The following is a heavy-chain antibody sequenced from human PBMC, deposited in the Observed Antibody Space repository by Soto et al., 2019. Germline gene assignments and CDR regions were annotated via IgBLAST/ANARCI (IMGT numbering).Heavy chain of an antibody. Sequence: SVKVSCKASGGTFSSYAIRWVRQAPGQGNEWMGGIIPIFGTANYAQKFQGRDTITADESTSTAYMELSSLRSEDTAVYYSSRVLGDYNSSSYPCFDPCGQGTLVTVSS. J-gene: IGHJ5*02. D-gene: IGHD3-22*01. CDR3: SRVLGDYNSSSYPCFDP. V-gene: IGHV1-69*13. CDR2: IIPIFGTA. CDR1: GGTFSSYA.